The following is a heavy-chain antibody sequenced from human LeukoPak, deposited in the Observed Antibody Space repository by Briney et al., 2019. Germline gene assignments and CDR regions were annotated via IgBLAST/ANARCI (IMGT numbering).Heavy chain of an antibody. D-gene: IGHD3-10*01. J-gene: IGHJ5*02. V-gene: IGHV1-2*04. CDR1: GYTFTGYY. CDR3: ARDGITMVRGAHWGWFDP. Sequence: ASVKVSCKASGYTFTGYYMHWVRQAPGQGLEWMGWINPNSGGTNYAQKFQGWVTMTRDTSTSTVYMELSSLRSEDTAVYYCARDGITMVRGAHWGWFDPWGQGTLVTVSS. CDR2: INPNSGGT.